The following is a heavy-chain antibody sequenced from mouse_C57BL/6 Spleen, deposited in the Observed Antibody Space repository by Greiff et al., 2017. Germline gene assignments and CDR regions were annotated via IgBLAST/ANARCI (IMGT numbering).Heavy chain of an antibody. Sequence: VMLVESGPGLVAPSQSLSITCTVSGFSLTSYAISWVRQPPGKGLEWLGVIWTGGGTNYNSALKSRLSISKDNSTIQVFLKMNSLQTDDTALYYCARGRGFITTVVEGDYYAMDYWGQGTSVTVSS. V-gene: IGHV2-9-1*01. CDR3: ARGRGFITTVVEGDYYAMDY. CDR2: IWTGGGT. D-gene: IGHD1-1*01. CDR1: GFSLTSYA. J-gene: IGHJ4*01.